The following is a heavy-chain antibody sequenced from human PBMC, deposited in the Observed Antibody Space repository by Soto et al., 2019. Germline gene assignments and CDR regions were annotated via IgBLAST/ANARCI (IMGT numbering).Heavy chain of an antibody. CDR1: GFNFGSYG. V-gene: IGHV3-21*01. D-gene: IGHD3-10*01. J-gene: IGHJ4*02. CDR2: ISAVSTYI. Sequence: SGGSLRLSCVASGFNFGSYGMYWVRQAPGKRLEWVSSISAVSTYIYYGDSVKGRFTISRDNAKNSMFLQMDSLTVEDTAVYYCARVANIKGGGIKNYYFDSWGQGIPVTVSS. CDR3: ARVANIKGGGIKNYYFDS.